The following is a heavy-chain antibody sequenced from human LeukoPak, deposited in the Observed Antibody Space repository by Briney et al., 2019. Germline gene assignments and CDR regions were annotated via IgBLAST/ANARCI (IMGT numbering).Heavy chain of an antibody. CDR1: GFTFSSYE. CDR3: ARDASFYDNSDSSGY. D-gene: IGHD3-22*01. Sequence: GGSLRLSCAASGFTFSSYEMNWVRQAPGKGLEWVSYISGSVSDSVSTSYYADSVKGRFTISRDNAKNSLYLQMNSLRAEDTAIYYCARDASFYDNSDSSGYWGQGTLVTVSS. J-gene: IGHJ4*02. CDR2: ISGSVSDSVSTS. V-gene: IGHV3-48*03.